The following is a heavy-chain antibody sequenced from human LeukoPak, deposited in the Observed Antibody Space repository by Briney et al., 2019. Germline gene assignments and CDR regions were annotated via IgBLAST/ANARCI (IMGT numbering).Heavy chain of an antibody. CDR1: GGSFSGYY. V-gene: IGHV4-34*01. Sequence: SETLSLTCAVYGGSFSGYYWSWIRQPPGKGLEWIGEINHSGSTNYNPSLKSRVTISVETSKNQFSLKLSSVTAADTAVYYCARGRRVEWLRLRSGMFDYWGQGTLVTVSS. CDR2: INHSGST. CDR3: ARGRRVEWLRLRSGMFDY. D-gene: IGHD5-12*01. J-gene: IGHJ4*02.